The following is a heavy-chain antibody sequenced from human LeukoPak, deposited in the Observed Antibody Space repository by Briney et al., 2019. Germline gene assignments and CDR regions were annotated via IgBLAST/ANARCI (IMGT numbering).Heavy chain of an antibody. CDR3: ARDGYDSSGYVYHDY. J-gene: IGHJ4*02. V-gene: IGHV3-72*01. D-gene: IGHD3-22*01. Sequence: GGSLRLSCAVSGFTFSDHYMDWVRQAPGKGLEWVGRSRNKANSYTTEYAASVKGRFTISRDNSKNSLYLQMNSLKTEDTAVYYCARDGYDSSGYVYHDYWGQGTLDTVSS. CDR1: GFTFSDHY. CDR2: SRNKANSYTT.